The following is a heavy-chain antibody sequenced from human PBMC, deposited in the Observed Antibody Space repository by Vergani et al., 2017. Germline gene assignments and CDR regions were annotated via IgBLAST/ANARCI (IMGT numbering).Heavy chain of an antibody. J-gene: IGHJ4*02. CDR1: GASVSRGTYY. D-gene: IGHD6-19*01. V-gene: IGHV4-61*02. CDR2: MYTSGHT. Sequence: QVQLQESGPGLLKPSQTLSLTCTVSGASVSRGTYYWTWIRQPAGKKLEWIVRMYTSGHTIYNPSLESRVTMSVDTSKNQFSLQLSSVTAADTAVYYCARGKKGGWYEGDYWGQGTLVTVSS. CDR3: ARGKKGGWYEGDY.